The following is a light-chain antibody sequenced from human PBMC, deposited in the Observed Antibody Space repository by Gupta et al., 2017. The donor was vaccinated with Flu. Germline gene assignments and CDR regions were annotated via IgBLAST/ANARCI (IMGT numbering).Light chain of an antibody. Sequence: SALPHPLSVSASAGQSVTNSCTGTSSDVGACGFVSCYQQHHGSAPKAIIYDVHRRHSGVPDRGSAAKVGNNASALTSGLQADDEADDYCYSSDATCTCVFGGGTRMTVL. CDR1: SSDVGACGF. CDR3: YSSDATCTCV. V-gene: IGLV2-11*01. CDR2: DVH. J-gene: IGLJ3*02.